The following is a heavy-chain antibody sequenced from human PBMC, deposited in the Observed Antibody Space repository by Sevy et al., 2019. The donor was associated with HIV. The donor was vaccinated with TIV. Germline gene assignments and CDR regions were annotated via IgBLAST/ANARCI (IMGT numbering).Heavy chain of an antibody. Sequence: GGSLRLSCAASGFTFTDYAMSWVRQAPGKGLEWVSGISATGGSTYYADSVKGRFTISRDDSRNTLYLYLQMNSLRAEDTALYYCAKDRWLTRDTRPLDYWGQGTLVTVSS. CDR1: GFTFTDYA. V-gene: IGHV3-23*01. D-gene: IGHD7-27*01. CDR3: AKDRWLTRDTRPLDY. J-gene: IGHJ4*02. CDR2: ISATGGST.